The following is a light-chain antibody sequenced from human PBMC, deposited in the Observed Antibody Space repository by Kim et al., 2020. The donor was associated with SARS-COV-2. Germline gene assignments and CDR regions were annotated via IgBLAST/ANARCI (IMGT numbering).Light chain of an antibody. V-gene: IGLV2-14*03. Sequence: QSALTQPPSASGSPGQSITISCTGTSSDVGGYDYVSWYQQHPDEAPKVMIYDVSNRPSGVSDRFSGSKSGNTASLTISGLQAEDEADYYCSSYTSSSLYVFGTGTKVTVL. J-gene: IGLJ1*01. CDR1: SSDVGGYDY. CDR3: SSYTSSSLYV. CDR2: DVS.